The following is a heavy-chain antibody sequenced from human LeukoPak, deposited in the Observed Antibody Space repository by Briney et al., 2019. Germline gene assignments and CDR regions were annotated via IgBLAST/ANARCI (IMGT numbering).Heavy chain of an antibody. J-gene: IGHJ3*02. D-gene: IGHD3-16*01. V-gene: IGHV4-59*08. Sequence: SETLSLTCTVSGGSISSYYWSWIRQPPGKGLEWIGYIYYSGSTNYNPSLKSRVTISVDTSKNQFSLKLSSVTAADTAVYYCAFGVMSRAFDIWGQGTMVTVSS. CDR3: AFGVMSRAFDI. CDR1: GGSISSYY. CDR2: IYYSGST.